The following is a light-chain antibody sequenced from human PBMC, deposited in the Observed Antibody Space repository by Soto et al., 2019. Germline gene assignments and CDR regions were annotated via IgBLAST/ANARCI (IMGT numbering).Light chain of an antibody. CDR3: QQAHNVPPT. Sequence: DIQMTQSPSSLSASVGDSVIITCRASQDLGRWLVWYQQKPGKAPKLLIYAASSLQSGVPSRFSGSGSRTDFTLTINSLQPEDFATYYCQQAHNVPPTFGGGTKVEI. V-gene: IGKV1-12*01. CDR1: QDLGRW. J-gene: IGKJ4*01. CDR2: AAS.